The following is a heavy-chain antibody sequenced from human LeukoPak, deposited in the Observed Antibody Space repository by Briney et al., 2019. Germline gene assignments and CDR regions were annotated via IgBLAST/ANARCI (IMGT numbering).Heavy chain of an antibody. Sequence: ASVKVSCNASGYTFTSYDINWVRQATGQGLEWMGWMNPNSGNTGYAQKFQGRVTITRNTSISTAYMELSSPRSEDTAVYYCARGSKRQWLVRGVFDYWGQGTLVTVSS. V-gene: IGHV1-8*03. D-gene: IGHD6-19*01. CDR1: GYTFTSYD. CDR2: MNPNSGNT. CDR3: ARGSKRQWLVRGVFDY. J-gene: IGHJ4*02.